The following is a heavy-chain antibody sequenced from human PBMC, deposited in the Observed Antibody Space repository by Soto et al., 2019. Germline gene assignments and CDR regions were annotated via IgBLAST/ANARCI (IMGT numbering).Heavy chain of an antibody. CDR1: GYPFSSYG. V-gene: IGHV1-18*01. D-gene: IGHD3-22*01. CDR2: ISAYNGNT. Sequence: APVQVSCKASGYPFSSYGISRVRQAPGQGLEWMGWISAYNGNTNYAQKLQGRVTMTTDTSTSTAYMELRSLRSDDTAVYYCARAIYYYDSSGLAQAYWGQGTLVTVSS. J-gene: IGHJ4*02. CDR3: ARAIYYYDSSGLAQAY.